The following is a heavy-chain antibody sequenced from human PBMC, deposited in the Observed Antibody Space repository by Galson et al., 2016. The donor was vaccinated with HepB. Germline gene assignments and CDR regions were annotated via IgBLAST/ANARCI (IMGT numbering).Heavy chain of an antibody. V-gene: IGHV1-18*01. CDR3: ARETRPTANSYYYGMDV. J-gene: IGHJ6*02. Sequence: SVKVSCKASGYTFTSYGIRWVRQAPGQGLEWMGWISAYNGNTNYAQKLQGRVTMTTDTSTSTAYMELRSLRSDDTAVYYCARETRPTANSYYYGMDVWGQGTTVTVSS. CDR1: GYTFTSYG. CDR2: ISAYNGNT.